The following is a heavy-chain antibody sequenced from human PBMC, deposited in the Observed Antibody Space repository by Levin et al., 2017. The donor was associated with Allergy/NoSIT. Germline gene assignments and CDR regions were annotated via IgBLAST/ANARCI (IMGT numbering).Heavy chain of an antibody. CDR1: GFTFSNYA. V-gene: IGHV3-23*01. Sequence: GESLKISCVASGFTFSNYAMSWVRQAPGKGLEWVSIISGDGKIYYEESVKGRFTISRDNSKNTLHLQMNSLRADDTAVYYCAKARSGYYYDFWGQGTLVIVSA. CDR2: ISGDGKI. J-gene: IGHJ4*02. CDR3: AKARSGYYYDF. D-gene: IGHD3-22*01.